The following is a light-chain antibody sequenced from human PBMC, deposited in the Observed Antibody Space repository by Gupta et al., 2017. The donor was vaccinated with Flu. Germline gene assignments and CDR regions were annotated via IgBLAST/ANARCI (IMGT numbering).Light chain of an antibody. J-gene: IGLJ3*02. V-gene: IGLV2-23*01. CDR1: SSNVGSYNL. CDR2: EGF. CDR3: CSYAGSETWV. Sequence: QSALTQPASVSGSPGQSITFHCTGTSSNVGSYNLVSWYQQHPGKAPKLIIYEGFKRPSGVSNRFSGSKSGNTASLTISGLQAEDEADYYCCSYAGSETWVFGGGTKLTVL.